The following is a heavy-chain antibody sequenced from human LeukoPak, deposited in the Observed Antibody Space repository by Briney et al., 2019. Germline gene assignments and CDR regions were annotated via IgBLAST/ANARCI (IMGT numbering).Heavy chain of an antibody. CDR2: INGDGSNI. CDR3: ARGDSSGYFAFDY. CDR1: GFTFSSYW. J-gene: IGHJ4*02. V-gene: IGHV3-74*01. Sequence: GGSLRLSCAASGFTFSSYWMHWVRQAPGKGPVWVSRINGDGSNINYADSVKGRFTISRHNSKNTLYLQMNSLRAEDTAVYYCARGDSSGYFAFDYWGQGTLVTVSS. D-gene: IGHD3-22*01.